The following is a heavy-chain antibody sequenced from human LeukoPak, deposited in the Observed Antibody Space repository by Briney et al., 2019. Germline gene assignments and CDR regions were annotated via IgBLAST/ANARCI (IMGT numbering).Heavy chain of an antibody. CDR1: GGSFSAYA. J-gene: IGHJ4*02. V-gene: IGHV1-69*01. CDR3: ARVSLGEWGSGSYYNDFDY. Sequence: SVKVSCKTSGGSFSAYAISWVRLAPGQGLEWMGGIVPFFNTANYTQKFQGRVTITADESTSTVYMELSSLRAEDTAVYYCARVSLGEWGSGSYYNDFDYWGQGTLVTVSS. D-gene: IGHD3-10*01. CDR2: IVPFFNTA.